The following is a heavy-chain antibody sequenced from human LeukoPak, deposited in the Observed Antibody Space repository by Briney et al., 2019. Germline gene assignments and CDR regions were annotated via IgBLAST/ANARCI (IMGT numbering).Heavy chain of an antibody. J-gene: IGHJ4*02. CDR3: ARDVHFDY. Sequence: GGSLRLSCAASGFTFSNYNMNWVRQAPGKGLEWVSYISSGSITIYYADSVKGRFTIPRDNAKNSLYLQMNSLRDEDTAVYYCARDVHFDYWGQGTLVTVSS. V-gene: IGHV3-48*02. CDR2: ISSGSITI. CDR1: GFTFSNYN.